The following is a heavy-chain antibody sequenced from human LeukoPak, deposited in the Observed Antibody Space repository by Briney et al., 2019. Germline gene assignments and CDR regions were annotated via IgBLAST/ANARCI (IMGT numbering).Heavy chain of an antibody. CDR2: ISGSGGST. D-gene: IGHD3-22*01. J-gene: IGHJ4*02. CDR3: AKGVTSGSDFDY. CDR1: GFTFSSYA. Sequence: GGSLRLSCAASGFTFSSYAMSWVRQAPGKGLEWVSAISGSGGSTYYADSVKGRFTISRDNSKNTLYLHMNSLRAEDTAVYYCAKGVTSGSDFDYWGQGTLVTVSS. V-gene: IGHV3-23*01.